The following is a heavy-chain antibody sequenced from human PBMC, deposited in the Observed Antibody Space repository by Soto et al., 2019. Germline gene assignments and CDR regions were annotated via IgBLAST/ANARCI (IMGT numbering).Heavy chain of an antibody. V-gene: IGHV4-59*08. Sequence: QVQLQESGPGLVKPSETLSLTCTVSGDSISRYYWSWIRQPPGQGLEWIGYIYYSGSTNYNPSLTSRVTTSVTPSDNLCSRKLNSVAAADAAVYFCAMSGTFDCGSTCCYAYGASYILGQGTMITVSS. J-gene: IGHJ3*02. CDR3: AMSGTFDCGSTCCYAYGASYI. CDR2: IYYSGST. CDR1: GDSISRYY. D-gene: IGHD2-2*01.